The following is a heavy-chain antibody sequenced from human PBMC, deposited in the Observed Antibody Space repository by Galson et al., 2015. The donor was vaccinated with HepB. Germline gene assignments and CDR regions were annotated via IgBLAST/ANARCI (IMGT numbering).Heavy chain of an antibody. J-gene: IGHJ4*02. CDR1: EYTFAGHY. D-gene: IGHD7-27*01. CDR2: ISPDGGGT. CDR3: ARDNNWGPDY. Sequence: SVKVSCKASEYTFAGHYLHWVRQAPGQGLEWMGWISPDGGGTHYARKFQGRVTMTRDTSRDTPISTVYMELSSLKSDDTAVYYCARDNNWGPDYWGQGTLVTVSS. V-gene: IGHV1-2*02.